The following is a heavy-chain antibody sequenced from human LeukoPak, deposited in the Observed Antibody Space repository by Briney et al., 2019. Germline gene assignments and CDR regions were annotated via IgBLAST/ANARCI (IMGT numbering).Heavy chain of an antibody. CDR1: GYSIRSGYY. D-gene: IGHD3-10*01. CDR2: IYHSGST. Sequence: PSETLSLTCTVSGYSIRSGYYWGWIRQPPGKGLEWIGSIYHSGSTYCNPSLKSRVTISVDTSKNQFSLKLSSVTAADTAVYYCARGLWFGDENPPYFDYWGQGTLVTVSS. CDR3: ARGLWFGDENPPYFDY. V-gene: IGHV4-38-2*02. J-gene: IGHJ4*02.